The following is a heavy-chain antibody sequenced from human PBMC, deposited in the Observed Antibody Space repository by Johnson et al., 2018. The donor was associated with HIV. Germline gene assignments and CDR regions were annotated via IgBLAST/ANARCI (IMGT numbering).Heavy chain of an antibody. V-gene: IGHV3-30-3*01. CDR1: GFTFSSYA. D-gene: IGHD6-6*01. J-gene: IGHJ3*02. CDR3: ARWGYSSSPLDAFDI. CDR2: ISYDGSNK. Sequence: QVQLVESGGGLVQPGGSLRLSCAASGFTFSSYAMHWVRQAPGKGLEWVAVISYDGSNKYYADSVKGRFTMSRYNSKNTLYLQMNSLRAEETAVYYCARWGYSSSPLDAFDIWGQGTMVTVSS.